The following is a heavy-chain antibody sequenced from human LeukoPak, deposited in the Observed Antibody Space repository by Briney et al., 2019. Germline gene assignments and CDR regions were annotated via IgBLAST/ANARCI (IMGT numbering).Heavy chain of an antibody. CDR2: ISGSGGST. V-gene: IGHV3-23*01. Sequence: GGSLRLSCAASGLTFSSYAMGWVRQAPGKGLEWVSAISGSGGSTYYADSVKGRFTISRDNSKNTLYMQMNSLRAEDTAVYHCAKEGIAARDFDYWGQGTLVTVSS. CDR1: GLTFSSYA. CDR3: AKEGIAARDFDY. D-gene: IGHD6-6*01. J-gene: IGHJ4*02.